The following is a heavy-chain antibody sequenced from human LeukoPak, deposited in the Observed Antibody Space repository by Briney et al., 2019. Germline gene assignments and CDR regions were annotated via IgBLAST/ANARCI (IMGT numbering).Heavy chain of an antibody. V-gene: IGHV3-15*01. D-gene: IGHD5-18*01. CDR2: IKSKTDGGTT. CDR1: GFTFSNAW. J-gene: IGHJ4*02. Sequence: GGSLRLSCAASGFTFSNAWMSWVRQAPGKGLEWVGRIKSKTDGGTTDYAAPVKGRFTISRDDSKNTLYLQMNSLKTEDTAVYYCTTDSIQLWLPTAFDFWGQGTLVTVSS. CDR3: TTDSIQLWLPTAFDF.